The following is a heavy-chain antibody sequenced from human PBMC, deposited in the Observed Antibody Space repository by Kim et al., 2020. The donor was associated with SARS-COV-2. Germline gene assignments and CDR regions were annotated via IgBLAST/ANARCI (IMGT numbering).Heavy chain of an antibody. Sequence: ASVKVSCKASGYTFTSYYMHWVRQAPGQGLEWMGIINPSGGSTSYAQKFQGRVTMTRDTSTSTVYMELSSLRSEDTAVYYCARAFSDDFWSGYYGFYYYGMDVWGQGTTVTVSS. CDR1: GYTFTSYY. CDR3: ARAFSDDFWSGYYGFYYYGMDV. D-gene: IGHD3-3*01. CDR2: INPSGGST. J-gene: IGHJ6*02. V-gene: IGHV1-46*01.